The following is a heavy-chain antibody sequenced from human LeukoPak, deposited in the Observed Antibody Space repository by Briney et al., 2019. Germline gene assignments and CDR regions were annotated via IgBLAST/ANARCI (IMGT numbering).Heavy chain of an antibody. CDR1: GGSISSYY. CDR3: AMPCSWYDSYYMDV. CDR2: MYYSGST. D-gene: IGHD6-13*01. Sequence: PSETLSLTCTVSGGSISSYYWSWIRQPPGKGLEWIGYMYYSGSTNYNPSLKSRVTISVDTSKNQFSLKLSSVTADDTPVYYCAMPCSWYDSYYMDVWGKGTTVTVSS. J-gene: IGHJ6*03. V-gene: IGHV4-59*08.